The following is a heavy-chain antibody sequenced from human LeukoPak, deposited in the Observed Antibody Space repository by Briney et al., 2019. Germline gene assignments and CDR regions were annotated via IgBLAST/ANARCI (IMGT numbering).Heavy chain of an antibody. CDR1: GFTFSSYG. Sequence: GGSLRLSCTASGFTFSSYGMHWVRQAPGKGLEWVAFIRYDGSNKYYADSVKGRFTISRDNSKNTLYLQMNSLRAEDTAVYYCAKSQYYYDSSGYYPPIFDAFDIWGQGTMVTVSS. J-gene: IGHJ3*02. CDR3: AKSQYYYDSSGYYPPIFDAFDI. D-gene: IGHD3-22*01. V-gene: IGHV3-30*02. CDR2: IRYDGSNK.